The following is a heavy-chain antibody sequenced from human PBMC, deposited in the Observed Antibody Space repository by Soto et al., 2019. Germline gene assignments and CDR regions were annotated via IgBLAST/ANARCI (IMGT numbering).Heavy chain of an antibody. J-gene: IGHJ4*02. Sequence: GGSLRLSCAASGFTFSSYGMHWVRQAPGKGLEWVAVISYDGSNKYYADSVKGRFTISRDNSKNTLYLQMNSLRAEDTAVYYCAKDAISAYDSKNWAVYWGQGTLVTVSS. V-gene: IGHV3-30*18. CDR2: ISYDGSNK. CDR3: AKDAISAYDSKNWAVY. CDR1: GFTFSSYG. D-gene: IGHD3-22*01.